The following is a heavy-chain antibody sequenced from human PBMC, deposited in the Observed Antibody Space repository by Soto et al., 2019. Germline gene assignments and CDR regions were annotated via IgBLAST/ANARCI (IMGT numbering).Heavy chain of an antibody. Sequence: EVQLVESGGGLVQPEGSLRILCAASGFDFSTYSMNWVRQAPGKGLEWVSYITASGTTMYYADSVKGRFTVSRDNAKNSLYLQMNSLRDEDTAVYYCARDPRGGTSPGWFDRWGQGTLVTVCS. D-gene: IGHD2-2*01. CDR2: ITASGTTM. CDR1: GFDFSTYS. CDR3: ARDPRGGTSPGWFDR. V-gene: IGHV3-48*02. J-gene: IGHJ5*02.